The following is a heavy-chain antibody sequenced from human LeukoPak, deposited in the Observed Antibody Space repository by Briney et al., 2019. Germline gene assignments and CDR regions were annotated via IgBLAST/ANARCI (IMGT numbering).Heavy chain of an antibody. CDR3: ARGEPDCAGDCPYWYLDL. J-gene: IGHJ2*01. Sequence: GGSLRLSCAASGFTFSSSAMHWVRQAPGKGLEYVSAISGNGGRTYYANSVKGRFTISRDNSKNTVFLQMGSLRTEDMAVYYCARGEPDCAGDCPYWYLDLWGRGTLVTVS. D-gene: IGHD2-21*02. CDR1: GFTFSSSA. V-gene: IGHV3-64*01. CDR2: ISGNGGRT.